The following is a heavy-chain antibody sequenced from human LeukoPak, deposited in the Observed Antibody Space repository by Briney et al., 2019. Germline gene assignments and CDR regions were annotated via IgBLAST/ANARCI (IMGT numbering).Heavy chain of an antibody. V-gene: IGHV4-39*07. CDR2: IYYSGST. J-gene: IGHJ5*02. Sequence: SETLSLTCSVSGDSISTSSSYWGWIRQPPGKGLEWIGSIYYSGSTYYNTSLKSRVTISVDTSKNQLSLKLSSVTAADTAMYYRAREGTYYYDLGSHYSGYNWFDPWGQGTLVAVSS. D-gene: IGHD3-10*01. CDR3: AREGTYYYDLGSHYSGYNWFDP. CDR1: GDSISTSSSY.